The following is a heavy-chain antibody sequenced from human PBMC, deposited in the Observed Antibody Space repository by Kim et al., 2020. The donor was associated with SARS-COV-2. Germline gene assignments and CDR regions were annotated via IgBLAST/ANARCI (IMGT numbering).Heavy chain of an antibody. CDR1: GFTFSSYS. D-gene: IGHD3-9*01. J-gene: IGHJ6*02. CDR2: ISSSSSYI. CDR3: ARGRYFDWLLYSYYYGMDV. Sequence: GGSLRLSCAASGFTFSSYSMNWVRQAPGKGLEWVSSISSSSSYIYYADSVKGRFTISRDNAKNSLYLQMNSLRAEDTAVYYCARGRYFDWLLYSYYYGMDVWGQGTTVTVSS. V-gene: IGHV3-21*01.